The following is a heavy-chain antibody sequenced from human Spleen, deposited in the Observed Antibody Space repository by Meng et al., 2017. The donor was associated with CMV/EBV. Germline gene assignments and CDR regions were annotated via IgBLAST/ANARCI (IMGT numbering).Heavy chain of an antibody. V-gene: IGHV1-18*01. D-gene: IGHD2-2*01. CDR1: GYTFTSYG. CDR3: ARERCSRNRGYGNWFDP. Sequence: SVCGSCKAAGYTFTSYGISWVRQAPGQGLEWMGWISAYYGNTNYAQKLQGRVTMTTDTSTSTAYMELRSLRSNDTAVDYCARERCSRNRGYGNWFDPWGQGTLVTVSS. CDR2: ISAYYGNT. J-gene: IGHJ5*02.